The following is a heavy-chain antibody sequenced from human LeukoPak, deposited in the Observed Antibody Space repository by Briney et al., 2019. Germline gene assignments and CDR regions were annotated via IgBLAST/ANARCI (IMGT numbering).Heavy chain of an antibody. CDR3: ARRGSGWYFDY. J-gene: IGHJ4*02. CDR1: GFTFSTYG. Sequence: PGGSLRLSCAPSGFTFSTYGMHWVRQAPGKGLEWVSYISSSSSTIYYADSVKGRFTISTDNAKNSLYLQMNSLRAEDTAVYYCARRGSGWYFDYWGQGTLVTVSS. V-gene: IGHV3-48*01. CDR2: ISSSSSTI. D-gene: IGHD6-19*01.